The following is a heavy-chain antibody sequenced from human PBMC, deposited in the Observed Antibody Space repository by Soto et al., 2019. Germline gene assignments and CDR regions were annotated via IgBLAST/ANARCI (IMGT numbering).Heavy chain of an antibody. D-gene: IGHD6-13*01. CDR1: GFTFSNFG. V-gene: IGHV3-30*03. CDR3: ARFWGPVTAAVDDY. Sequence: QVQLVESGGGVVQPGRSLRLSCAASGFTFSNFGMQWVRQAPGKGLEWVASISYDGNIKYSAASVQGRFTISRDNSKITLYLHMNSLRSEDTAVYYCARFWGPVTAAVDDYWGQGTLVTVSS. CDR2: ISYDGNIK. J-gene: IGHJ4*02.